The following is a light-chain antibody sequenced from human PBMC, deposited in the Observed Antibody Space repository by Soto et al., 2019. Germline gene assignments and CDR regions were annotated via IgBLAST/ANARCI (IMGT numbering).Light chain of an antibody. J-gene: IGLJ2*01. Sequence: QLVLTQPPSASGTPGQRVTISCSGSSSNIGSYSVNWYQQLPGTAPKLLIYNNNQRPSGVPDRFSGTKSGTSASLTISGLQSEDEAGYYCAAWDASLNGPVFGGGTQLTVL. CDR1: SSNIGSYS. CDR2: NNN. V-gene: IGLV1-44*01. CDR3: AAWDASLNGPV.